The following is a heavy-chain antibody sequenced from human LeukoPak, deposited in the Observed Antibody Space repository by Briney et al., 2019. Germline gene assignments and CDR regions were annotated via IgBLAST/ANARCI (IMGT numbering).Heavy chain of an antibody. Sequence: PGGSLRLSCAASGFTFSSYAMSWVRQAPGKGLEWVSAISGSGGSTYYADSVKGRFTISRDNSKNTLYLQMNSPRAEDTAVYYCATTDLLSGYYISYFDYWGQGTLVTVSS. J-gene: IGHJ4*02. D-gene: IGHD3-3*01. V-gene: IGHV3-23*01. CDR2: ISGSGGST. CDR3: ATTDLLSGYYISYFDY. CDR1: GFTFSSYA.